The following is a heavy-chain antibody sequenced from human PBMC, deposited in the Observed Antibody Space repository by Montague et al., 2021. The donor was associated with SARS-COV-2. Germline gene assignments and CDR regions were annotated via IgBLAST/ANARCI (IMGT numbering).Heavy chain of an antibody. CDR3: ARGPSDTYYYNGMDV. V-gene: IGHV2-70*11. CDR2: IDWDGDK. J-gene: IGHJ6*02. Sequence: PALVKPTQTLTLTCTFSGLSLSTSGMCMTWIRRPPGKALEWLARIDWDGDKYYNTSLKSRLTISKDTSKNLVVLTMTNMDPVDTATYYCARGPSDTYYYNGMDVWGRGTTVTVSS. CDR1: GLSLSTSGMC.